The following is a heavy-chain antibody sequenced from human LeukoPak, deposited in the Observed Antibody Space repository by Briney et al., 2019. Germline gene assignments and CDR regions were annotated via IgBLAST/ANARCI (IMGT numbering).Heavy chain of an antibody. CDR2: TNPNSGGT. J-gene: IGHJ4*02. Sequence: GASVKVSCKASGYTFTGYYMHWVRQAPGQGLEWMGRTNPNSGGTNFAQKFQGRVTMTRDTSINTAYMELSRLRSDDTAVYYCARVGRESSTGWLDYWGQGTLVTVSS. V-gene: IGHV1-2*06. CDR3: ARVGRESSTGWLDY. D-gene: IGHD6-19*01. CDR1: GYTFTGYY.